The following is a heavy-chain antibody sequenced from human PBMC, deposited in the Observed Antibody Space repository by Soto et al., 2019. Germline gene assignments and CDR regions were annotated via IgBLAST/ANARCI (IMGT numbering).Heavy chain of an antibody. CDR3: AREGLSIAIFGVVTTDGMDV. V-gene: IGHV1-3*01. J-gene: IGHJ6*02. CDR1: GYTFTSYA. D-gene: IGHD3-3*01. CDR2: INAGNGNT. Sequence: GESLKISCKASGYTFTSYAMHWVRQAPGQRLEWMGWINAGNGNTKYSQKFQGRVTITRDTSASTAYMELSSLRSEDTAVYYCAREGLSIAIFGVVTTDGMDVWGQGTTVTVSS.